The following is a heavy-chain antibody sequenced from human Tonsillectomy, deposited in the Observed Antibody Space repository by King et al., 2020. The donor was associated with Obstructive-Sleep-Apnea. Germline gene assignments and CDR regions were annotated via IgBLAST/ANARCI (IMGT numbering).Heavy chain of an antibody. CDR2: IYYSGST. D-gene: IGHD2-15*01. Sequence: VQLQESGPELEKTSETLSLTCTVSGGSISSYYWSLIRQPPGKGLEWFGYIYYSGSTNYNPPLKSRVPISVDTSKNQFSLKLSSVTAADTAVYYCARGSGGRYDYWGPGTLVTVSS. J-gene: IGHJ4*02. CDR1: GGSISSYY. CDR3: ARGSGGRYDY. V-gene: IGHV4-59*01.